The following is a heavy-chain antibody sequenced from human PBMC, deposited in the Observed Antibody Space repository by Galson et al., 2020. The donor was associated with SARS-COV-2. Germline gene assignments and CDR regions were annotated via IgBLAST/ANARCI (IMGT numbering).Heavy chain of an antibody. Sequence: SETLSLTCTVSGGSISSSNHYWAWIRQPPGKGLDWIGNIYYSGSTYYNPSLKSRVALSVDTSKNHFSLKLSSVTAADTAVYYCARFPRTRGYYYYYMDVWGKGTTVTVSS. CDR1: GGSISSSNHY. CDR2: IYYSGST. D-gene: IGHD1-7*01. V-gene: IGHV4-39*02. CDR3: ARFPRTRGYYYYYMDV. J-gene: IGHJ6*03.